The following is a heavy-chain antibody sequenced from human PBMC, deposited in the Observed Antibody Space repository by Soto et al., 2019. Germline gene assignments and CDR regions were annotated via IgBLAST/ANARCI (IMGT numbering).Heavy chain of an antibody. V-gene: IGHV4-59*08. D-gene: IGHD5-18*01. Sequence: SETLSLTCTVSGASISRYYWSWIRQSPGKGLEWIGYLYNTGSTIYNPSLKSRVTISVETSKNQFSLKLSSVTAADTAVYYCARHRYSYGVYSSDYWGQGTLVTLSS. CDR3: ARHRYSYGVYSSDY. CDR1: GASISRYY. CDR2: LYNTGST. J-gene: IGHJ4*02.